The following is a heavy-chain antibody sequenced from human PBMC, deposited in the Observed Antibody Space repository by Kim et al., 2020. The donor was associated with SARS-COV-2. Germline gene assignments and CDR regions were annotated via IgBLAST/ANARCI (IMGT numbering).Heavy chain of an antibody. J-gene: IGHJ5*02. V-gene: IGHV4-4*02. CDR1: GGSISSSNW. CDR3: ARCAIILEEGNWFDP. D-gene: IGHD2-8*02. Sequence: SETLSLTCAVSGGSISSSNWWSWVRQPPGKGLEWIGEIYHSGSTNYNPSLKSRVTISVDKSKNQFSLKLSSVTAADTAVYYCARCAIILEEGNWFDPWGQGTLVTVSS. CDR2: IYHSGST.